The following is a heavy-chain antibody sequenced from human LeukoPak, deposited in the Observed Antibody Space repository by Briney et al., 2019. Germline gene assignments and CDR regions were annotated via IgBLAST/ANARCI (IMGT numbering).Heavy chain of an antibody. Sequence: SETLSLTCTVSGGSISSGGYYWSWIRQPPGKGLEWIGYIYHSGSTYYNPSLKSRVTISVDRSKNQFSLKLSSVTAADTAVYYCARDHDSNVYYAQFAYWGQGTLVTVSS. V-gene: IGHV4-30-2*01. CDR3: ARDHDSNVYYAQFAY. CDR2: IYHSGST. J-gene: IGHJ4*02. CDR1: GGSISSGGYY. D-gene: IGHD3-22*01.